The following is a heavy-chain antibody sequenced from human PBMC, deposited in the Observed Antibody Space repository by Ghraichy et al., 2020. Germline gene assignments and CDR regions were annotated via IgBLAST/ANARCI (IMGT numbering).Heavy chain of an antibody. CDR2: ISGTSGTI. D-gene: IGHD1-26*01. Sequence: GGSLRLSCAASEFTFSNYGMNWVRQAPGKGLEGLSYISGTSGTIHYADSVKGRFTISRDNAKNSLYLQMNNLIADDTAGYYCAGIVRAFDLWGQGTMVTVSS. CDR3: AGIVRAFDL. V-gene: IGHV3-48*01. CDR1: EFTFSNYG. J-gene: IGHJ3*01.